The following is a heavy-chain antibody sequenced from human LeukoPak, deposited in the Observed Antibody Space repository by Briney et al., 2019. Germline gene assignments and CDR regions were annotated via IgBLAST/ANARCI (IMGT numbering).Heavy chain of an antibody. CDR2: ISHDARTK. Sequence: PGGALRLSCVVSGFSFDNFAMHWVRQPLGKGLEGVAVISHDARTKYYADSMKGRITISRDKSKNTLFLQMNNLRTEDTAVYFCARPSPPGDGYNPPDHWGQGTLVTVSS. D-gene: IGHD5-24*01. CDR1: GFSFDNFA. CDR3: ARPSPPGDGYNPPDH. J-gene: IGHJ5*02. V-gene: IGHV3-30*04.